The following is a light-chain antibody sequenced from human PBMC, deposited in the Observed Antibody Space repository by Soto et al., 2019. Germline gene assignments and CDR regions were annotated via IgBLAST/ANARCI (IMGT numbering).Light chain of an antibody. J-gene: IGKJ1*01. CDR1: QSVSSY. CDR2: DAS. CDR3: QQRSNWLWT. Sequence: ESVLTQSPATLSVSPGERATLSCRASQSVSSYLAWYQQKPGQAPRLLIYDASNRATGIPARFSGSGSGTDFTLTISSLEPEDFAVYYCQQRSNWLWTFGQGTKVDIK. V-gene: IGKV3-11*01.